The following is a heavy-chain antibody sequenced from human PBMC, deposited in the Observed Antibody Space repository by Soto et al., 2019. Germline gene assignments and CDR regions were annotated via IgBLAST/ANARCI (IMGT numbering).Heavy chain of an antibody. V-gene: IGHV3-9*01. J-gene: IGHJ4*02. CDR3: AKDLWGSSWAFDY. CDR2: ISWNSGSI. D-gene: IGHD6-13*01. Sequence: LSLTCAVSGGSISSGGYSWSWVRQAPGKGLEWVSGISWNSGSIGYADSVKGRFTISRDNAKNSLYLQMNSLRAEDTALYYCAKDLWGSSWAFDYWGQGTLVTVSS. CDR1: GGSISSGGYS.